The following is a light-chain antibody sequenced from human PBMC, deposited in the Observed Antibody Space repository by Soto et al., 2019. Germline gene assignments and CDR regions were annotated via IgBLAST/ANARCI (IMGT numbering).Light chain of an antibody. J-gene: IGKJ1*01. Sequence: DIQMTQSPSTLSASVRDRVTITCRASQSLSTWLAWFQQRPGKAPKLLIYDASSLESGVPSRFSGSGSGTEFTLTISRLQPDDFATYSCQQYNSYWTFGQGTKVEIK. CDR2: DAS. CDR1: QSLSTW. CDR3: QQYNSYWT. V-gene: IGKV1-5*01.